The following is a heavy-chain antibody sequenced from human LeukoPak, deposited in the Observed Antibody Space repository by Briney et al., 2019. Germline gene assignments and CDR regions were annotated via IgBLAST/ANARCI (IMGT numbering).Heavy chain of an antibody. CDR3: AKWKYSNSGIDDY. D-gene: IGHD6-6*01. J-gene: IGHJ4*02. CDR2: ISGSGDNT. CDR1: EFTFSNYA. Sequence: GGSLRLSCAASEFTFSNYAMNWVRQAPGKGLEWVSVISGSGDNTYYADSVKGRFAIPRDNSKNMLYLQMNSLRAEDTAVYYCAKWKYSNSGIDDYWGQGTLVTVSS. V-gene: IGHV3-23*01.